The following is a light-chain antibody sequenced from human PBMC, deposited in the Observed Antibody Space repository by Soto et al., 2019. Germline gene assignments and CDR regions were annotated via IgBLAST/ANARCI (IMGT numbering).Light chain of an antibody. J-gene: IGLJ2*01. CDR2: SNN. Sequence: QAVVTQPPSASGTPGQRVTISCSGSSSNIGSNTVNWYQQLPGTAPKLPIYSNNQRPSGVPDRFSGSKSGTSASLAISGLQSEDEADYYCAAWDDSLNVVVFGGGTKLTVL. V-gene: IGLV1-44*01. CDR3: AAWDDSLNVVV. CDR1: SSNIGSNT.